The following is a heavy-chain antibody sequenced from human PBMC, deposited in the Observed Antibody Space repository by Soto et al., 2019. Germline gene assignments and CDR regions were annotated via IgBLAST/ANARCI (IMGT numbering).Heavy chain of an antibody. V-gene: IGHV4-34*01. CDR2: INHSGST. CDR1: GGSFSGYY. CDR3: ARFGSSSSQDQLYNWFDP. D-gene: IGHD6-6*01. Sequence: SETLSLTCAVYGGSFSGYYWSWIRQPPGKGLEWIGEINHSGSTNYNPSLKSRVTISVDTSKNQFSLKLSSVTAADTAVYYCARFGSSSSQDQLYNWFDPWGQGTLVTVSS. J-gene: IGHJ5*02.